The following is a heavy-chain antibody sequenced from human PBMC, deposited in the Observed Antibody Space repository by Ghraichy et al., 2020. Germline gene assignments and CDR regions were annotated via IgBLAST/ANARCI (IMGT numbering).Heavy chain of an antibody. V-gene: IGHV4-59*08. Sequence: SETLSLTCPVSGGSISGSYWSWIRQPPGKGLEWIGYIYHSGTTNYNPSLKSRVTISVDTSKNQFSLNLSSVTAANTAVYYCARSNGWSDYWGQGTLVTVSS. CDR2: IYHSGTT. CDR1: GGSISGSY. J-gene: IGHJ4*02. D-gene: IGHD2-8*01. CDR3: ARSNGWSDY.